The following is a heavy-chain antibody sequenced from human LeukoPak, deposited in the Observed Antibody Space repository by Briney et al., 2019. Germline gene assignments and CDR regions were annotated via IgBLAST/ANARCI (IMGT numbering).Heavy chain of an antibody. D-gene: IGHD6-13*01. CDR1: GFTFSSYS. CDR3: ARALSSSWSPLCFAP. Sequence: GGSLRLSCAASGFTFSSYSMNWVRQAPGKGLEWVSSISSSSSYIYYADSVKGRFTISRDNAKNSLYLQMNSLRAEDTAVYYCARALSSSWSPLCFAPGARGPRVPVSS. V-gene: IGHV3-21*01. CDR2: ISSSSSYI. J-gene: IGHJ5*02.